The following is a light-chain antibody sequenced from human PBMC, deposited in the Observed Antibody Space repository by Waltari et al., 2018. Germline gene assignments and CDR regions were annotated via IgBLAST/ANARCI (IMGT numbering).Light chain of an antibody. CDR2: SAS. Sequence: EIVMTQSPPTLSVSPGERATLSCRASQSVSNSLAWYQHRPGRAPRLLIHSASTRAPGIPARFSGSGSETEFTLTISNLQSEDFALYYCQRYNNWPPITFGQGTRLEIK. J-gene: IGKJ5*01. CDR1: QSVSNS. CDR3: QRYNNWPPIT. V-gene: IGKV3D-15*01.